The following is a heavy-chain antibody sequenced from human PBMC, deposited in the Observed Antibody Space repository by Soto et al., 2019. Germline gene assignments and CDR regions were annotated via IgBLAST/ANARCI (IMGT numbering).Heavy chain of an antibody. CDR3: ATYIAVAVSTRSNASDI. D-gene: IGHD6-19*01. J-gene: IGHJ3*02. CDR2: FDPEDGET. V-gene: IGHV1-24*01. Sequence: GASVKVSCKVSGYTLTELSMHWVRQAPGEGLEWMGGFDPEDGETIYAQKFQGRVTMTEDTSTDTAYMELSSLRSEDTAVYYCATYIAVAVSTRSNASDIWGQGTMVTVSS. CDR1: GYTLTELS.